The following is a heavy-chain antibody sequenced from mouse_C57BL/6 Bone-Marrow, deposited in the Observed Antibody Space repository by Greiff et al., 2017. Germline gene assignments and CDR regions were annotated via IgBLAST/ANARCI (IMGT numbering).Heavy chain of an antibody. V-gene: IGHV1-72*01. Sequence: VQLQQPGAELVKPGASVKLSCKASGYTFTSYWMHWVKQRPGRGLEWIGRIDPNSGGTKYNEKFKSKATLTVDKPSSTAYMQLSSLTSEDSAVYYGARGRALGSSYWYFDVWGTGTTVTVSS. CDR3: ARGRALGSSYWYFDV. J-gene: IGHJ1*03. D-gene: IGHD1-1*01. CDR1: GYTFTSYW. CDR2: IDPNSGGT.